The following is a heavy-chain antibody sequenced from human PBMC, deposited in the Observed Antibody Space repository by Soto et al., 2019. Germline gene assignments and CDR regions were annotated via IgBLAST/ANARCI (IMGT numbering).Heavy chain of an antibody. CDR3: SKRSGDYFIHDYYGMDV. Sequence: PGESLKISFKGSGFSFSSYLIGWVRQMPGKGLEWMGIIYPIDSDTRYSPSFQGEVTISADKSINTAYLQWSSLKASGTAMYYCSKRSGDYFIHDYYGMDVCGQGTTVTVSS. D-gene: IGHD4-17*01. CDR1: GFSFSSYL. J-gene: IGHJ6*02. CDR2: IYPIDSDT. V-gene: IGHV5-51*01.